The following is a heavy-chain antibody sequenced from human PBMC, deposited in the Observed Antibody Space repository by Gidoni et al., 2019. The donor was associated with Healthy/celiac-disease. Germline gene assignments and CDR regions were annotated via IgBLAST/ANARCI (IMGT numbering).Heavy chain of an antibody. CDR1: GFTFSSYA. V-gene: IGHV3-23*01. D-gene: IGHD2-2*01. Sequence: SGFTFSSYAMSWVRQAPGKGLEWVSAISGRGGSTYYADSVKGRFTISRDNSKNTLYLQMNSLRAEDTAVYYCAKVGDCSSTSCYLLYYYYYMDVWGKGTTVTVSS. J-gene: IGHJ6*03. CDR3: AKVGDCSSTSCYLLYYYYYMDV. CDR2: ISGRGGST.